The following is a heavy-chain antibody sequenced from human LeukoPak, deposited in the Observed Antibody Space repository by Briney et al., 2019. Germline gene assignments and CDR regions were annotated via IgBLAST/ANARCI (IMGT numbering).Heavy chain of an antibody. CDR3: ATEGIAAAGAYDY. J-gene: IGHJ4*02. V-gene: IGHV1-69-2*01. Sequence: ASVKVSCKVSGYTFTDYYMHWAQQAPGKGLEWMGLVDPEDGETIYAEKFQGRVTITADTSTDTAYMELSSLRSEDAAVYYCATEGIAAAGAYDYWGQGTLVTVSS. CDR2: VDPEDGET. CDR1: GYTFTDYY. D-gene: IGHD6-13*01.